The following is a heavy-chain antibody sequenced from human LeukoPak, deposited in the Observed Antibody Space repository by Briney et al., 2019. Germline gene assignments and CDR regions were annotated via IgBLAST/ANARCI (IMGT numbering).Heavy chain of an antibody. CDR1: GGSISSGGYY. J-gene: IGHJ5*02. Sequence: SETLSLTCTVSGGSISSGGYYWSWIRQHPGKGLEWTGYIYYSGSTYYNPSLKSRVTISVDTSKNQFSLKLSSVTAADTAVYYCARDYGDNYYDSSGPGGFDPWGQGTLVTVSS. D-gene: IGHD3-22*01. V-gene: IGHV4-31*03. CDR2: IYYSGST. CDR3: ARDYGDNYYDSSGPGGFDP.